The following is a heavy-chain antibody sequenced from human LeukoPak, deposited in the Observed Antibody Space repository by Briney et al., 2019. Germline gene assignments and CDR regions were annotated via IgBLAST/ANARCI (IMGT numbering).Heavy chain of an antibody. D-gene: IGHD1-26*01. V-gene: IGHV1-2*02. CDR1: GYSFTDYY. J-gene: IGHJ4*02. CDR3: ARAGSGSYHEPDY. Sequence: ASVKVSCKTSGYSFTDYYMHWVRQAPGQGLEWMGWINPNSGGTNYAQKFQGRVTMTRDTSISTAYMELSRLRSDDTAVYYCARAGSGSYHEPDYWGQGTLVTVSS. CDR2: INPNSGGT.